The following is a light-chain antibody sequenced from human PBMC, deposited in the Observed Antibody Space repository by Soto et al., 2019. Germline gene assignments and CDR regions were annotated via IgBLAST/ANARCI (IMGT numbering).Light chain of an antibody. CDR2: DAS. CDR1: QSVSSD. V-gene: IGKV3-11*01. Sequence: IVLTQSPATLSLSPGERATLSCRASQSVSSDLAWYQQKPGQAPRLLIYDASNMATGIPSRFSGSGSGTDFTLTISSLEPEDFAAYYCQQRSNWPRTFGQGTKVEIK. CDR3: QQRSNWPRT. J-gene: IGKJ1*01.